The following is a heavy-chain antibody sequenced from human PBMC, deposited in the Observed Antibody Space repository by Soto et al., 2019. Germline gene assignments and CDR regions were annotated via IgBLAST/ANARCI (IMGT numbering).Heavy chain of an antibody. CDR2: IYYIGSA. CDR1: GGSVSSGSYY. J-gene: IGHJ4*02. D-gene: IGHD5-18*01. V-gene: IGHV4-61*01. CDR3: ARDRSGYPNELHY. Sequence: QVQLQESGPGLVKPSETLSLTCTVSGGSVSSGSYYWSWIRQPPGKGLEWVGYIYYIGSANYNPSHTSRVTTSVDTPKTQFSLKLSSVTAADPAVYYCARDRSGYPNELHYWGQGTLVTVSS.